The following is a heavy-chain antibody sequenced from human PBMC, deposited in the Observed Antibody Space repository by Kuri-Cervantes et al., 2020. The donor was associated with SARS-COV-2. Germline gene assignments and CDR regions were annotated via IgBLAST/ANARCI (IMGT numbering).Heavy chain of an antibody. J-gene: IGHJ6*02. V-gene: IGHV4-4*07. CDR2: VYSSGGT. CDR1: GGSISGYY. CDR3: ARGILGDDSIHYGMDV. D-gene: IGHD2/OR15-2a*01. Sequence: ESLKISCTVSGGSISGYYWSWIRQSAGKGLEFIGRVYSSGGTNYNPSLESRVTMSIDTAKNQVSLRLTSVTDADTAVYYCARGILGDDSIHYGMDVWGQGTSVTVSS.